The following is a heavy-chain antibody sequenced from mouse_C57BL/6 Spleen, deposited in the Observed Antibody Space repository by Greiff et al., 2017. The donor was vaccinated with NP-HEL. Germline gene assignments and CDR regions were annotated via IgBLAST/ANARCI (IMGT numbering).Heavy chain of an antibody. CDR3: AREGRTTVVAHFDY. J-gene: IGHJ2*01. CDR1: GYTFTSYW. CDR2: IDPSDSET. D-gene: IGHD1-1*01. V-gene: IGHV1-52*01. Sequence: QVQLQQPGAELVRPGSSVKLSCKASGYTFTSYWMHWVKQRPIQGLEWIGNIDPSDSETHYNQKFKDKATLTVDKSSSTAYMQLSSLTSEDSAVYYCAREGRTTVVAHFDYWGQGTTLTVSS.